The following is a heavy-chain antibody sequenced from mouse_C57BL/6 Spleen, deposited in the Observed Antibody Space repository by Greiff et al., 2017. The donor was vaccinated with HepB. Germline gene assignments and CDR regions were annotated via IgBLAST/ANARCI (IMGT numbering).Heavy chain of an antibody. CDR2: IDPENGDT. CDR1: GFNIKDDY. V-gene: IGHV14-4*01. Sequence: EVHLVESGAELVRPGASVKLSCTASGFNIKDDYMHWVKQRPEQGLEWIGWIDPENGDTEYASKFQGKATITADTSSNTAYLQISSLTSEDTAVYYCTLLLSIAYWGQGTLVTVSA. D-gene: IGHD1-1*02. CDR3: TLLLSIAY. J-gene: IGHJ3*01.